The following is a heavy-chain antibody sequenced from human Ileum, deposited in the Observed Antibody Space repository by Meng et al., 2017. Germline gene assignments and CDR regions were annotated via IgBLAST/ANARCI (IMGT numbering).Heavy chain of an antibody. CDR2: IDPGNGNR. Sequence: QVQLVPSGSEVKKPGASVKVSCKPSGYTFTTFGISWVLQAPGQGLEWMGWIDPGNGNRNFAQKFQDRITLTTDTTTTTAYMELRSLRSDDTAIFYCARERQWVFDYWGQGTLVTVSS. CDR3: ARERQWVFDY. V-gene: IGHV1-18*01. D-gene: IGHD6-19*01. J-gene: IGHJ4*02. CDR1: GYTFTTFG.